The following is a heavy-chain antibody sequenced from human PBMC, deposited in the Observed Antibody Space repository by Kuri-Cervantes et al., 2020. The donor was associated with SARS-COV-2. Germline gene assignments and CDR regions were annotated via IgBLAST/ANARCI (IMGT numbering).Heavy chain of an antibody. CDR1: GFTFSNAW. V-gene: IGHV3-33*01. J-gene: IGHJ3*01. CDR3: ARLKLGGAFDL. D-gene: IGHD1-26*01. CDR2: IWYDGSTK. Sequence: GGSLRLSCAVSGFTFSNAWMNWVRQAPGKGPEWVAVIWYDGSTKYYAGSVQGRFTVSRDNSKNTLFVQMNSLRAEDTAVYYCARLKLGGAFDLWGQGTMVTVSS.